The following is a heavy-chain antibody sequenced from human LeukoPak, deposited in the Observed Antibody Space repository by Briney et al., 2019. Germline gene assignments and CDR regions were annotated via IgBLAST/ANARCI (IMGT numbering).Heavy chain of an antibody. J-gene: IGHJ4*02. V-gene: IGHV3-21*01. Sequence: KAGGSLRLSCAASGFTFSSYSMNWVRQAPGKGLEWVSSISTSNDIYSADSVKGRFTISRDNSKNTLYLQMNSLRAEDTAVYYCAREYIAAADSFDYWGQGTLVTVSS. CDR2: ISTSNDI. CDR3: AREYIAAADSFDY. CDR1: GFTFSSYS. D-gene: IGHD6-13*01.